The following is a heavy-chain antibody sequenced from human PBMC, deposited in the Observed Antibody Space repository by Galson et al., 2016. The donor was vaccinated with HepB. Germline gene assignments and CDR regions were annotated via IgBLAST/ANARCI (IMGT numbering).Heavy chain of an antibody. CDR2: IYLGDSET. CDR1: GYTFSTCW. J-gene: IGHJ4*02. V-gene: IGHV5-51*01. D-gene: IGHD5-24*01. CDR3: ARRCRKGNYWSWGFDF. Sequence: QSGAEVKKPGESLKISCKGSGYTFSTCWMTWVRQMPGKGLEWMGIIYLGDSETRYSPSFQGQVTISADKSISTAYLQWSSLKPSDTAMYYCARRCRKGNYWSWGFDFWGQGTLVTVSS.